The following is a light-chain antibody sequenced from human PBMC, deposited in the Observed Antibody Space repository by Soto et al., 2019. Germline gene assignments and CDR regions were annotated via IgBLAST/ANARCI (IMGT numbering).Light chain of an antibody. J-gene: IGKJ1*01. CDR3: QHWTDYSWT. CDR2: GAS. V-gene: IGKV1-27*01. CDR1: QGIIDY. Sequence: DIQMTQSPSSLSASVGDRVTITCRASQGIIDYLAWYQQKPGKPPKLLIYGASTLQSGVPSRFSGSGAGTDFSLTISSLQPDDFATYYCQHWTDYSWTFGQGTKVEVK.